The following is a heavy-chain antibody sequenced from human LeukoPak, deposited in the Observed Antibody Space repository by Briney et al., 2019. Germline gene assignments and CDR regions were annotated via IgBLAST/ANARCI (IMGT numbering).Heavy chain of an antibody. D-gene: IGHD2-21*01. V-gene: IGHV1-18*01. Sequence: GLEWMGWISAYSGNTNCAPKLQGRVTMTTDTSTSTAYMELRSLRSDDTAVYYCARDRQCGYWGQGTLVTVSS. CDR2: ISAYSGNT. CDR3: ARDRQCGY. J-gene: IGHJ4*02.